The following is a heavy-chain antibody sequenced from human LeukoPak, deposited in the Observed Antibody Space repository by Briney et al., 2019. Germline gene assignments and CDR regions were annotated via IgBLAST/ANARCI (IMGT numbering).Heavy chain of an antibody. J-gene: IGHJ4*02. CDR1: SRSFSGYY. D-gene: IGHD3-10*01. CDR3: ARGHTRITMLRGSRSAYYFDY. Sequence: SENLSLTCSVYSRSFSGYYWSWIRQPPGKGLEWIGEINHSVGTNYNPSLKSRVTMSLDTSKNQFSLKLSSVTAADTAVYYCARGHTRITMLRGSRSAYYFDYWGQGTLVTVSS. V-gene: IGHV4-34*01. CDR2: INHSVGT.